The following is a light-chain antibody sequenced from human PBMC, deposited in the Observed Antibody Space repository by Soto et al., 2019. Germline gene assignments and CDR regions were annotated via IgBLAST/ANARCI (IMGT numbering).Light chain of an antibody. V-gene: IGLV2-14*03. Sequence: LTQPASVSGSPGQSIIISCTGTSSDVGGYDYVSWYQHHPGKAHKLIICDVSDRPSGVSNRFSGSKSGNTASLTISGLQAEDEGDYYCSSYTTSSTPCVFGTGTKVTVL. CDR1: SSDVGGYDY. J-gene: IGLJ1*01. CDR2: DVS. CDR3: SSYTTSSTPCV.